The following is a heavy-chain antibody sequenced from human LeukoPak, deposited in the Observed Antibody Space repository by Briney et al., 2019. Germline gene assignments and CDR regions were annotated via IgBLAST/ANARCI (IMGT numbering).Heavy chain of an antibody. CDR2: IYYSGST. Sequence: PSQTLSLTCTVSGGSISSSSYYWGWIRQPPGKGLEWIGSIYYSGSTYYNPSLKSRVTISVDTSKNQFSLKLSSVTAADTALYYCARHSHSDWCLDLLGRGTLVTVAS. CDR1: GGSISSSSYY. D-gene: IGHD3-10*01. CDR3: ARHSHSDWCLDL. V-gene: IGHV4-39*01. J-gene: IGHJ2*01.